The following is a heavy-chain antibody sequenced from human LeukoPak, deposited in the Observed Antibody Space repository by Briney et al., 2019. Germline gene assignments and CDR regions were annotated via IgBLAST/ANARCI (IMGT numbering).Heavy chain of an antibody. D-gene: IGHD3-10*01. CDR2: ISGSGDNT. CDR3: AKKIGSSLGGSDY. J-gene: IGHJ4*02. CDR1: GFTFSSYA. Sequence: GGSLRLSCAASGFTFSSYAMNWVRQAPGKGLEWVSAISGSGDNTYYADSVKGRFTISRDNSKNTLYLQMNSLRAEDAAVYYCAKKIGSSLGGSDYWGQGTLVTVSS. V-gene: IGHV3-23*01.